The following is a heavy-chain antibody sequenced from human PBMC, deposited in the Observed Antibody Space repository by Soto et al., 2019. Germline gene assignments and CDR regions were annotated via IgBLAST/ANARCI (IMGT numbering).Heavy chain of an antibody. V-gene: IGHV3-66*01. D-gene: IGHD1-26*01. CDR3: ARGRVGATGGDY. CDR2: IYSCGDT. J-gene: IGHJ4*02. CDR1: GFTVSSNY. Sequence: QLVESGGGLVQPGGSLRLSCAASGFTVSSNYMSWVRQAPGKGLEWVSIIYSCGDTYYADSVTGRFTISRDNSKNTLYLQMNSLRAEDTAVYYCARGRVGATGGDYWGQGTLVTVSS.